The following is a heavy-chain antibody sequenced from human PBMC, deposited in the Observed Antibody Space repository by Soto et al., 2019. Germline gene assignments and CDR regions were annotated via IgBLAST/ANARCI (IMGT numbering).Heavy chain of an antibody. CDR2: IYCSGST. D-gene: IGHD6-13*01. Sequence: PSETLSLTCTVSGGSVSSGSYYWSWIRQPPGKGLEWIGYIYCSGSTNYNPSLKSRVTISVDTSKNQFSLKLSSVTAADTAVYYCARLGQQLVEDYYYGMDVWGQGTTVTVSS. J-gene: IGHJ6*02. CDR1: GGSVSSGSYY. V-gene: IGHV4-61*01. CDR3: ARLGQQLVEDYYYGMDV.